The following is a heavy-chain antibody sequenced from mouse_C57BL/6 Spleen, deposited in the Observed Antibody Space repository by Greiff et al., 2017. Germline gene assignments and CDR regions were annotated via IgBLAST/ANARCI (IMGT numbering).Heavy chain of an antibody. Sequence: QVQLQQSGAELARPGASVKMSCKASGYTFTSYTMHWVKQRPGQGLEWIGYINPSSGYTKYNQKFKDKATLTADKSSSTAYMQLSSLTSEDSAVYYGARTGNHWYFDVWGTGTTVTVSS. V-gene: IGHV1-4*01. CDR2: INPSSGYT. D-gene: IGHD2-1*01. CDR3: ARTGNHWYFDV. J-gene: IGHJ1*03. CDR1: GYTFTSYT.